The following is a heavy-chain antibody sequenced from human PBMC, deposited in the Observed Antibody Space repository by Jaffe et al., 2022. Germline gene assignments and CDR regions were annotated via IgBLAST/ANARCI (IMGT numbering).Heavy chain of an antibody. J-gene: IGHJ3*02. CDR1: GYSISSGYY. V-gene: IGHV4-38-2*02. Sequence: QVQLQESGPGLVKPSETLSLTCAVSGYSISSGYYWGWIRQPPGKGLEWIGSIYHSGSTYYNPSLKSRVTISVDTSKNQFSLKLSSVTAADTAVYYCARDGPLDSSGHPNAFDIWGQGTMVTVSS. D-gene: IGHD3-22*01. CDR2: IYHSGST. CDR3: ARDGPLDSSGHPNAFDI.